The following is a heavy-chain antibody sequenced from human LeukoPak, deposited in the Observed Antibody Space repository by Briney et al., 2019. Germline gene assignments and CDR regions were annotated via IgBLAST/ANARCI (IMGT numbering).Heavy chain of an antibody. CDR3: ARDGSPGTDTSSWYERWGFRPAQNWFDP. CDR1: GFTFSSYS. J-gene: IGHJ5*02. D-gene: IGHD6-13*01. Sequence: GGSLRLSCAASGFTFSSYSMNWVRQAPGKGLEWVSYISSSSSTIYYADSVKGRFTISRGNAKNSLYLQMNSLRAEDTAVYYCARDGSPGTDTSSWYERWGFRPAQNWFDPWGQGTLVTVSS. V-gene: IGHV3-48*01. CDR2: ISSSSSTI.